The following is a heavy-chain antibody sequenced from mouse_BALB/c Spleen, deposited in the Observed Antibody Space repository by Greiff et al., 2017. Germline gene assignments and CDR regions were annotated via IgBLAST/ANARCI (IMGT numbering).Heavy chain of an antibody. CDR1: GYTFTSYN. Sequence: QVQLQQPGAELVKPGASVKMSCKASGYTFTSYNMHWVKQTPGQGLEWIGAIYPGNGDTSYNQKFKGKATLTADKSSSTAYMQLSSLTSEDSAVYYCARDYGYEGDYFDYWGQGTTLTVSS. CDR2: IYPGNGDT. CDR3: ARDYGYEGDYFDY. J-gene: IGHJ2*01. V-gene: IGHV1-12*01. D-gene: IGHD2-2*01.